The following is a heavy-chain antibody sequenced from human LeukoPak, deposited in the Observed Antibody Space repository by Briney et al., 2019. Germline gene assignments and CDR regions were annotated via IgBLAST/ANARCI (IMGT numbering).Heavy chain of an antibody. J-gene: IGHJ6*02. CDR2: ISYDGSSQ. V-gene: IGHV3-30*18. D-gene: IGHD3-22*01. CDR3: AKDQYSYDSSAYYSYGMDV. Sequence: GRSLRLSCAASDFTFGTHGMHWVRQAPGKGLEWVAVISYDGSSQYYADSVKGRFTVSRDNSKNTLYLQMSSLRAEDTAVYYCAKDQYSYDSSAYYSYGMDVWGQGTTVTVSS. CDR1: DFTFGTHG.